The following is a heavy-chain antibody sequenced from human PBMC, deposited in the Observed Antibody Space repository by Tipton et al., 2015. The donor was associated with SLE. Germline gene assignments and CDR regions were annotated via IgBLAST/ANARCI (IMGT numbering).Heavy chain of an antibody. J-gene: IGHJ4*02. D-gene: IGHD1-1*01. V-gene: IGHV3-11*05. CDR3: ASEVEGVLHY. Sequence: SLRLSCAASGFTFSDYYMSWIRQAPGKGLEWVSYISSSSSYTNYADSVKGRFTISRDNAKNSLYLQMNSLRAEDTAVYYCASEVEGVLHYWGQGTLVTVSS. CDR2: ISSSSSYT. CDR1: GFTFSDYY.